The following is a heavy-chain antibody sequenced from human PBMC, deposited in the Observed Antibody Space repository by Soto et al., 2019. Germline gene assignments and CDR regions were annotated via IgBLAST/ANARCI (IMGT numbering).Heavy chain of an antibody. J-gene: IGHJ4*02. V-gene: IGHV2-5*02. CDR1: GFSLSTSGVG. Sequence: QITLKESGPTLVKPTQTLTLTCTFSGFSLSTSGVGVAWIRQPPGKALEWLALIYWDDDKRYRPSLKSRLTITKDTSTNQVVLTMTNMDPVDTATYYCAHTSPHHSSGCYPVFDYWGQGTLVTVSS. CDR3: AHTSPHHSSGCYPVFDY. CDR2: IYWDDDK. D-gene: IGHD6-19*01.